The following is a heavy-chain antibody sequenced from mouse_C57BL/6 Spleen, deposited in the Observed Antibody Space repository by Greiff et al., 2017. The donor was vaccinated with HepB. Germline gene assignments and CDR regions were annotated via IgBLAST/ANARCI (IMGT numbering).Heavy chain of an antibody. Sequence: VQLQESGAELVRPGASVTLSCKASGYTFTDYEMHWVKQTPVHGLEWIGAIDPETGGTAYNQKFKGKAILTADKSSSTAYMELRSLTSEDSAVYYCTRGGGSYYWGQGTTLTVSS. CDR3: TRGGGSYY. V-gene: IGHV1-15*01. CDR2: IDPETGGT. CDR1: GYTFTDYE. D-gene: IGHD1-1*02. J-gene: IGHJ2*01.